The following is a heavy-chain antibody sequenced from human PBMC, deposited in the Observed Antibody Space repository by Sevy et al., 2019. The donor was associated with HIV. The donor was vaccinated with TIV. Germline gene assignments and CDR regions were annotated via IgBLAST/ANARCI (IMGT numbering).Heavy chain of an antibody. CDR3: AKSYSGSYYIPYDAFDM. CDR1: GFTFRNHA. V-gene: IGHV3-30-3*02. D-gene: IGHD1-26*01. J-gene: IGHJ3*02. Sequence: GGSLRLSCVTSGFTFRNHAMHWARQAPGKGLEWVAVISSDGAIKYYADSVKGRFTFSRDNSKSTLYLQMNSLRPEDTAMYYCAKSYSGSYYIPYDAFDMWGQGTMVTVSS. CDR2: ISSDGAIK.